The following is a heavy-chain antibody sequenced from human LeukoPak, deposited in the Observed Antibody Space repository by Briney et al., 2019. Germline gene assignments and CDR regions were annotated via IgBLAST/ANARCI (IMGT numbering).Heavy chain of an antibody. CDR1: GFTFSSYG. V-gene: IGHV3-33*08. J-gene: IGHJ4*02. D-gene: IGHD3-10*01. CDR3: ARESRGELFAPPDY. Sequence: GGSLRLSCAAPGFTFSSYGMHWVRQAPGKGLEWVAIIWYNGRNETYADSVKGRFTISRDNSKNTLYLYMNSLRAGDTAVYYCARESRGELFAPPDYWGQGTLVIVSS. CDR2: IWYNGRNE.